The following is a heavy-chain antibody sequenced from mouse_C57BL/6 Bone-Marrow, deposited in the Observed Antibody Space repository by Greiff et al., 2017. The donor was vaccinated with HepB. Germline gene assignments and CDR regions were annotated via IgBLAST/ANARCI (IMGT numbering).Heavy chain of an antibody. CDR3: AGDRDDRAWFAY. CDR2: ITHSGET. D-gene: IGHD2-14*01. Sequence: VKLQESGPGLVKPSQSLFLTCSITGFPITSGYYWIWIRQSPGKPLEWMGYITHSGETFYNPSLQSPISITRETSKNQFFLQLNSVTTEDTAMYYCAGDRDDRAWFAYWGQGTLVTVSA. CDR1: GFPITSGYY. V-gene: IGHV12-3*01. J-gene: IGHJ3*01.